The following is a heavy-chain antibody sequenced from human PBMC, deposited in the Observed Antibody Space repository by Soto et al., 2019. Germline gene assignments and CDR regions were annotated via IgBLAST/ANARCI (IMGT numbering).Heavy chain of an antibody. Sequence: GGSLRLSCAASGFTFTSYAMSWVRLTPGKGLEWVSAISGSGSNTFYADSVRGRFTISRDNSKNTVFLQMNNLRAEDTAVYFCARDRATFDYWGQGTRVTAPQ. J-gene: IGHJ4*02. D-gene: IGHD1-26*01. CDR2: ISGSGSNT. V-gene: IGHV3-23*01. CDR3: ARDRATFDY. CDR1: GFTFTSYA.